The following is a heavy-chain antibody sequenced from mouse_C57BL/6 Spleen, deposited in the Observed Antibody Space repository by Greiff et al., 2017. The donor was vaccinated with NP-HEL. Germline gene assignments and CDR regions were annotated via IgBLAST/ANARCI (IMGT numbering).Heavy chain of an antibody. D-gene: IGHD2-3*01. CDR2: IHPNSGST. V-gene: IGHV1-64*01. CDR1: GYTFTSYW. J-gene: IGHJ2*01. CDR3: ARRDGYYMDY. Sequence: QVQLQQPGAELVKPGASVKLSCKASGYTFTSYWMHWVKQRPGQGLEWIGMIHPNSGSTNYNEKFKSKATLTVDKSSSTAYMQLSSLTSEDSAGYYCARRDGYYMDYWGQGTTLTVSS.